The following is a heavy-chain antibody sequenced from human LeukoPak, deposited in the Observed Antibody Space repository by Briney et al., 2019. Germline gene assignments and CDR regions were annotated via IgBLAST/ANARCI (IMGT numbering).Heavy chain of an antibody. CDR3: ARGGRRDSANHYYYGMDV. J-gene: IGHJ6*02. CDR1: GFTFSSYA. V-gene: IGHV3-30-3*01. Sequence: PGRSLRLSCAASGFTFSSYAMHWVRQAPGKGLEWVAVISYDGSNKYYADSVKGRFTISRDNSKNTLYLQMNSLRAEDTAVYYCARGGRRDSANHYYYGMDVWGQGTTVTVSS. D-gene: IGHD1-26*01. CDR2: ISYDGSNK.